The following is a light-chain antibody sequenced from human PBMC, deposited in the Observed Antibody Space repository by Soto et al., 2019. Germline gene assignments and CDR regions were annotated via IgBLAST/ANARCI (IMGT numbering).Light chain of an antibody. Sequence: DIQMTQSPSTLSASVGDRVTITCRASQSISDWLAWCQQKPGKAPKLLIYDASNLETGVPSRFSGSGSGTDFTFTISSLQPEDIATYYCQQYDSLPLTFGGGTKVDIK. CDR3: QQYDSLPLT. CDR2: DAS. J-gene: IGKJ4*01. CDR1: QSISDW. V-gene: IGKV1-33*01.